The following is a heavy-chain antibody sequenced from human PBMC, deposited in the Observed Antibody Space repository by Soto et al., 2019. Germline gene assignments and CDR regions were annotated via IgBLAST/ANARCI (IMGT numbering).Heavy chain of an antibody. CDR3: ARDSGQWRGGANWCDP. D-gene: IGHD3-16*01. Sequence: QVQLQESGPGLVKPSETLSLTCTVSGGSISRYYWSWIRQPPGKGLECIGYIYYGGSTNYNPNHRRRVTITVDTSKNQFSLKLSSVTAADTAMYYWARDSGQWRGGANWCDPWGQGTLVTVSS. J-gene: IGHJ5*02. CDR2: IYYGGST. CDR1: GGSISRYY. V-gene: IGHV4-59*01.